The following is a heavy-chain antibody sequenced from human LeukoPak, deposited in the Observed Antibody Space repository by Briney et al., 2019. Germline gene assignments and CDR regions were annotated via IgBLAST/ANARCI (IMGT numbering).Heavy chain of an antibody. V-gene: IGHV1-46*01. J-gene: IGHJ6*02. D-gene: IGHD2-2*01. CDR1: GYTFTSYY. Sequence: ASVKVSCKASGYTFTSYYMHWVRQAPGQGLEWMGIINPSGGSTSYAQKFQGRVTMTRDTSTSTVYMELSSLRSEDTAVYYCARDDPPAANRYYYYYGMDVWGQGTTVTVSS. CDR2: INPSGGST. CDR3: ARDDPPAANRYYYYYGMDV.